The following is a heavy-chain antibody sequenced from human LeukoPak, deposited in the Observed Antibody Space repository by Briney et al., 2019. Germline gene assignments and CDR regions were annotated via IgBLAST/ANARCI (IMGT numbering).Heavy chain of an antibody. Sequence: ASVKVSCKASGYTFTSYDINWVRQATGQGLEWMGWMNPNSGNTGYAQKFQGRVTMTRDTSTSTVYMELSSLRSEDTAVYYCAREGYSYGQVDYWGQGTLVTVSS. CDR3: AREGYSYGQVDY. CDR1: GYTFTSYD. J-gene: IGHJ4*02. D-gene: IGHD5-18*01. V-gene: IGHV1-8*01. CDR2: MNPNSGNT.